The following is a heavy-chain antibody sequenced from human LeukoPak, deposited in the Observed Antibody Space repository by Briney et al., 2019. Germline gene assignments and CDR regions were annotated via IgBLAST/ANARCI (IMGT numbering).Heavy chain of an antibody. D-gene: IGHD3-3*01. J-gene: IGHJ6*03. CDR3: AKAFSNYDFWSGYSASYYYYYMDV. V-gene: IGHV3-23*01. Sequence: GGSLRLSCAASGFTFSSYAMSWVRPAPGKGLEWVSAICGSGGRTNYAHSVKGRFTIARDNSKNTLYLQMNSVRAEDTAVYYCAKAFSNYDFWSGYSASYYYYYMDVWGKGTTVTVSS. CDR2: ICGSGGRT. CDR1: GFTFSSYA.